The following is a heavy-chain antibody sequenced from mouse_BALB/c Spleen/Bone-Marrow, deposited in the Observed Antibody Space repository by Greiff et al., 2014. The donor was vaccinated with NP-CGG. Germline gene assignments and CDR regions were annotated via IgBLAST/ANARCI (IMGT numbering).Heavy chain of an antibody. CDR1: GFSLTNYG. J-gene: IGHJ4*01. D-gene: IGHD1-2*01. Sequence: VKLMESGPGLVAPSQSLSITCTVSGFSLTNYGVHWVRQPPGKGLEWLGVIWADGSTNYNSALMSRLSISKDNSKGQAFFKMSSLQTDDTAMYYCARITTATGAMDYWGQGTSVTVSS. CDR3: ARITTATGAMDY. V-gene: IGHV2-9*02. CDR2: IWADGST.